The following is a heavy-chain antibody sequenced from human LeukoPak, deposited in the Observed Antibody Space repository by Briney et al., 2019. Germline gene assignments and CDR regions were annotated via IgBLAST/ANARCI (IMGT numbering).Heavy chain of an antibody. V-gene: IGHV1-18*01. CDR3: ARVTEGITMIVVGTPDHPNFDH. CDR1: GYTFTSYG. D-gene: IGHD3-22*01. J-gene: IGHJ4*02. CDR2: ISAYNGNT. Sequence: ASVNVSCKASGYTFTSYGISWVRQAPGQGLEWMGWISAYNGNTNYAQKLQGRVTMTTDTSTSTAYMELRSLRSDDTAVYYCARVTEGITMIVVGTPDHPNFDHWGQGTLVTVSS.